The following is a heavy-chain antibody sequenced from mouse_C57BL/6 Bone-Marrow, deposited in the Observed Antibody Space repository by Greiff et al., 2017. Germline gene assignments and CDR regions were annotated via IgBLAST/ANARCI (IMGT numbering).Heavy chain of an antibody. Sequence: VKLQQPGAELVRPGSSVKLSCKASGYTFTSYWMDWVKQRPGQGLEWIGNIYPSDSETHYNQKFKDKATLTVDKSSSTAYMQLSSLTSEDSAVYYCAREGVYYGNFALFAYWGQGTLVTVSA. CDR3: AREGVYYGNFALFAY. D-gene: IGHD2-1*01. CDR2: IYPSDSET. J-gene: IGHJ3*01. V-gene: IGHV1-61*01. CDR1: GYTFTSYW.